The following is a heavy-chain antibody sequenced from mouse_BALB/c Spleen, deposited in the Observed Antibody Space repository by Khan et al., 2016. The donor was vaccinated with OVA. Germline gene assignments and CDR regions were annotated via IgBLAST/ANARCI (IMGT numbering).Heavy chain of an antibody. Sequence: QVQLQQSGPGLVQPSQSLSITCTVSGFSLTTYGVHWVRQSPGKGLEWLGVIWSGGSTDYNAAFISRLSISKDNSKRQVFFKLNSLQADYTAMYYCARNAYMYDFTYWGQGTLVTVSA. CDR1: GFSLTTYG. CDR2: IWSGGST. V-gene: IGHV2-2*01. CDR3: ARNAYMYDFTY. J-gene: IGHJ3*01. D-gene: IGHD2-14*01.